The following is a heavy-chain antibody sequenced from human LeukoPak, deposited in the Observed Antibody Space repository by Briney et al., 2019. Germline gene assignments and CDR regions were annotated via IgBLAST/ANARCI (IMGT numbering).Heavy chain of an antibody. D-gene: IGHD2-2*02. Sequence: ASVKVSCKASGYTFTSYYMHWVRQAPGQGLEWMGIINPSGGSTSYAQKFQGRVTMTRDTSTSTVYMELSSLRSEDTAVYYGARADLYCSCTSRYRGGNWFDPWGQGTLVTVSS. CDR2: INPSGGST. V-gene: IGHV1-46*01. J-gene: IGHJ5*02. CDR3: ARADLYCSCTSRYRGGNWFDP. CDR1: GYTFTSYY.